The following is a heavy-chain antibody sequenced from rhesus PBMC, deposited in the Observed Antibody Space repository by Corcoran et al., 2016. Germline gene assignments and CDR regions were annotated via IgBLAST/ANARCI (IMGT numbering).Heavy chain of an antibody. CDR3: ATGGSYFYNSLDV. CDR2: INGTSGTP. CDR1: GSSISSSW. J-gene: IGHJ5-2*02. D-gene: IGHD3-16*01. Sequence: QVQLQESGPGLVKPSETLSLTCAVSGSSISSSWWSWIRQPPGKGLEWIGEINGTSGTPTYNPPLKSRVTITKDAANRQVALKLSALTAADTAVYYGATGGSYFYNSLDVWGRGVLVTVSS. V-gene: IGHV4-80*01.